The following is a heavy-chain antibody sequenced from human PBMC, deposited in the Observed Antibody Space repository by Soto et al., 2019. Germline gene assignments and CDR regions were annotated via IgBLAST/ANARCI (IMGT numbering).Heavy chain of an antibody. CDR1: GFTFSSYG. Sequence: ESGGGVVQPGRSLRLSCAASGFTFSSYGMHWVRQAPGKGLEWVAVIWYDGSNKYYADSVKGRFTISRDNSKNTLYLQMNSLRAEDTAVYYCARDGPYYYYYYMDVWGKGTTVTVSS. V-gene: IGHV3-33*01. CDR2: IWYDGSNK. CDR3: ARDGPYYYYYYMDV. J-gene: IGHJ6*03.